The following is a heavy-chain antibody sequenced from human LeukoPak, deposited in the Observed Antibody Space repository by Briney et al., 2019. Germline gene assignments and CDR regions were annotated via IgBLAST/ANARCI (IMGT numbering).Heavy chain of an antibody. CDR3: TRHSDKYCSGAGCFQYNFYGLDV. J-gene: IGHJ6*02. CDR2: IRSRANSYTT. CDR1: GFTFSGSA. D-gene: IGHD2-15*01. Sequence: GGSLRLSCAASGFTFSGSAMRWVRQAHGKGLEWLGRIRSRANSYTTVYAAPVQGRFINSRDDSMNMAYLQMNSLRVEDTAVYYCTRHSDKYCSGAGCFQYNFYGLDVWGQGTTVTVSS. V-gene: IGHV3-73*01.